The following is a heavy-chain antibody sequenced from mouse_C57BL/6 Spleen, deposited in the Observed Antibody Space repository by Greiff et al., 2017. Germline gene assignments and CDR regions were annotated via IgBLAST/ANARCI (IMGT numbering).Heavy chain of an antibody. V-gene: IGHV1-69*01. Sequence: QVQLQQSGAELVMPGASVKLSCKASGYTFTSYWMHWVKQRPGQGLEWIGEIDPSDSYTNYNQKFKGKSTLTVDKSSSTAYVQLSSLTSEDSAVDDCARGVSGRGPWFAYWGQGTLVTVSA. D-gene: IGHD4-1*01. CDR3: ARGVSGRGPWFAY. CDR1: GYTFTSYW. J-gene: IGHJ3*01. CDR2: IDPSDSYT.